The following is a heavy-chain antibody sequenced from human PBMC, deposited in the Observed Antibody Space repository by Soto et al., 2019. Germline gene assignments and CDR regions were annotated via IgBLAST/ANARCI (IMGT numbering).Heavy chain of an antibody. J-gene: IGHJ4*02. CDR3: ARTRVVVREVTPYYFGY. D-gene: IGHD3-10*01. V-gene: IGHV3-23*01. CDR1: GFTFGSYA. CDR2: ISGSGGTT. Sequence: GGSLRLSCAASGFTFGSYAMSWVRQAPGKGLEWVSTISGSGGTTFYADSVKGRFTISRDNSKNTLSLQMNSLRAEDTAVYFCARTRVVVREVTPYYFGYWGQGTLVTVSS.